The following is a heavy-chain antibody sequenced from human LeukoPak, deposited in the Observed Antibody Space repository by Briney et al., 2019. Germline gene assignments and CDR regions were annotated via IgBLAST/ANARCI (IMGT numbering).Heavy chain of an antibody. J-gene: IGHJ6*03. CDR1: GGSFSGYY. V-gene: IGHV4-59*10. CDR3: ARGSPHYDILTGYHWRGYYYYMDV. Sequence: PSETLSLTCAVYGGSFSGYYWSWIRQPAGKGLEWIGCIYTSGSTNYNPSLKSRVTISVNTSKNQFSLKMSSVTAAVPAVYYCARGSPHYDILTGYHWRGYYYYMDVWGKGTTVTISS. CDR2: IYTSGST. D-gene: IGHD3-9*01.